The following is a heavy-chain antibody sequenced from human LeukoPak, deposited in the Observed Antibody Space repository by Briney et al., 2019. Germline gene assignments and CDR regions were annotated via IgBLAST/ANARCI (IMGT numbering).Heavy chain of an antibody. CDR1: GGSFSGYY. CDR3: ASRATYFYGSGTPLTY. V-gene: IGHV4-34*01. Sequence: SETLSLTCAVYGGSFSGYYWTWIRQPPGKGLEWIGEIDHSGSTDYNPSLKSRVSISVDTSKNQFSLKLNSVTAADTAVYYCASRATYFYGSGTPLTYWGQGTLVTVSS. D-gene: IGHD3-10*01. CDR2: IDHSGST. J-gene: IGHJ4*02.